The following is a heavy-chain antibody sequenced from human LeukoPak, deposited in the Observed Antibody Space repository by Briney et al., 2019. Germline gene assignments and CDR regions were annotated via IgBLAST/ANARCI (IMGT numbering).Heavy chain of an antibody. CDR3: AKGIVSWGGNGFDI. J-gene: IGHJ3*02. V-gene: IGHV3-23*01. CDR2: ISGSGDTT. D-gene: IGHD1-26*01. CDR1: GFTFTNYA. Sequence: GGSLRLSCAASGFTFTNYAVNWVRQAPGKGLEWVSGISGSGDTTYYADSVEGRFTISRDNFKNTLHVQMNSLRADDTAVYYCAKGIVSWGGNGFDIWGQGTTVTVSS.